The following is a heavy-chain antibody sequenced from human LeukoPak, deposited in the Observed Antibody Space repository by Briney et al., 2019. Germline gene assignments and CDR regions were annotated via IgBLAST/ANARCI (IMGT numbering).Heavy chain of an antibody. Sequence: SETLSLTCTVSGGSISSNSYYWGWIRQPPGKGLEWIGRIYYSGSTYYSPSLKSRVTISVDTSKNQFSLKLSSVTAADTAVYYCASLPYYYDSSGYYYYYYMDVWGKGTTVTVSS. CDR3: ASLPYYYDSSGYYYYYYMDV. V-gene: IGHV4-39*01. CDR1: GGSISSNSYY. CDR2: IYYSGST. J-gene: IGHJ6*03. D-gene: IGHD3-22*01.